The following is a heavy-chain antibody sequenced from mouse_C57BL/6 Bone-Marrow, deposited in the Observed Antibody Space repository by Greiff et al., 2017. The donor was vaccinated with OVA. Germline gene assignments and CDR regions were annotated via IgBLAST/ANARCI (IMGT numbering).Heavy chain of an antibody. V-gene: IGHV1-64*01. D-gene: IGHD1-1*01. CDR2: IHPNSGST. Sequence: VQLQQPGAELVKPGASVKLSCKASGYTFTSYWMHWVKQRPGQGLEWIGMIHPNSGSTNYNEKFKSKATLTVDKSSSTAYMQLSSLTSEDSAVYYCARCYYGSSYYCDYWGQCTTLTVSS. CDR3: ARCYYGSSYYCDY. J-gene: IGHJ2*01. CDR1: GYTFTSYW.